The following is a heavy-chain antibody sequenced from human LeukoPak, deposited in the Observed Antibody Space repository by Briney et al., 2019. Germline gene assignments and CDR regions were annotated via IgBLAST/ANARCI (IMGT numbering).Heavy chain of an antibody. J-gene: IGHJ4*02. D-gene: IGHD6-19*01. Sequence: PGGSLRLSCADSGFTVSSKYMSWVRQAPGKGLEWVSVFYSGGSTYYADSVKGRFTISRDNSKNTLYLQMGSLRAEDMAVYYCARVGGYSSGWKTTFFDYWGQGTLVTVSS. V-gene: IGHV3-66*01. CDR2: FYSGGST. CDR3: ARVGGYSSGWKTTFFDY. CDR1: GFTVSSKY.